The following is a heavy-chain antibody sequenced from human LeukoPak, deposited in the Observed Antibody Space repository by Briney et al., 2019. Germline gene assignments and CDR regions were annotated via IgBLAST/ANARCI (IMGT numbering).Heavy chain of an antibody. CDR2: MNPNSGNT. J-gene: IGHJ3*02. CDR1: GYTFTSYD. V-gene: IGHV1-8*03. Sequence: GASVKVSCKASGYTFTSYDINWVRQATGQGLEWMGWMNPNSGNTGYAQKFQGRVTITRNTSISTAYMELSSLRSEDTAVYYCASSGHGDYFAFDIWGQGTMVTVSS. D-gene: IGHD4-17*01. CDR3: ASSGHGDYFAFDI.